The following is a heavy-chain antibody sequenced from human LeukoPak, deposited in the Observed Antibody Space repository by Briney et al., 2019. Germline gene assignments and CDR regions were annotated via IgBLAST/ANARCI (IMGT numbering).Heavy chain of an antibody. CDR1: GFTFSSYA. CDR2: ISYDGSNK. D-gene: IGHD6-13*01. J-gene: IGHJ4*02. Sequence: PGRSLRLSCAASGFTFSSYAIHWVRQAPGKGLEWVAVISYDGSNKYYADSVKGRFTISRDNSKNTLYLQMNSLRAEDTAVYYCARGQGSSWYLVDYWGQGTLVTVSS. CDR3: ARGQGSSWYLVDY. V-gene: IGHV3-30*04.